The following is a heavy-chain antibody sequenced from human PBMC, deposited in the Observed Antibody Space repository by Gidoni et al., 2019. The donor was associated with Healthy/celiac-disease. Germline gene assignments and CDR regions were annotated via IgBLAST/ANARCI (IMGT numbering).Heavy chain of an antibody. Sequence: QVQLVESGGGVVQPGRSLRLSCAASGFTFSSYAMHWVRQAPGKGLEWVAVISYDGSNKCYADSVKGRFTISRDNSKNTLYLQMNSLRAEDTAVYYCASATVTTGRDYWGQGTLVTVSS. CDR2: ISYDGSNK. CDR3: ASATVTTGRDY. D-gene: IGHD4-4*01. V-gene: IGHV3-30-3*01. CDR1: GFTFSSYA. J-gene: IGHJ4*02.